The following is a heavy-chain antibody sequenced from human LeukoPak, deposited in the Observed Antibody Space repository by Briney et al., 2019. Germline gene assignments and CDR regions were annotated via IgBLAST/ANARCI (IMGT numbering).Heavy chain of an antibody. CDR3: ARGYCSGGSCYSRYYYYYYMDV. V-gene: IGHV1-69*13. D-gene: IGHD2-15*01. J-gene: IGHJ6*03. CDR2: IIPIFGTA. Sequence: ASVKVSCKASGGTFSSYAISWVRQAPGQGLEWMGGIIPIFGTANYAQKFQGRVTITADESTSTAYMELSSLRSEDTAVYYCARGYCSGGSCYSRYYYYYYMDVWGKGTTVTISS. CDR1: GGTFSSYA.